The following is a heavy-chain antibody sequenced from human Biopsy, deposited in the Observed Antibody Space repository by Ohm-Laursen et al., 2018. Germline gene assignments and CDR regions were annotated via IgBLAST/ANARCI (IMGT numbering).Heavy chain of an antibody. V-gene: IGHV4-59*08. D-gene: IGHD3/OR15-3a*01. CDR1: GGSITADF. CDR2: RFHSGSP. Sequence: GTLSLTCSVSGGSITADFWTWIRQTPGERLEWIGYRFHSGSPMYNPSLKSRVTISVDTSRSQFSLTLPSVTAADTAVYYCVRLNRRGNIIFFDYWGRGTLVTVSS. J-gene: IGHJ4*02. CDR3: VRLNRRGNIIFFDY.